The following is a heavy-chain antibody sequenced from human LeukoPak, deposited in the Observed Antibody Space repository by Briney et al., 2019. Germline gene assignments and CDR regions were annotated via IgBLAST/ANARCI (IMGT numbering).Heavy chain of an antibody. CDR1: GFTLSSYW. J-gene: IGHJ4*02. V-gene: IGHV3-30*03. CDR2: ISYHARDQ. Sequence: GGSLRLSCAASGFTLSSYWMSWVRQAPGKGLEWVTVISYHARDQFYADSVEGRFTVSRDNSRNILYLQMNSLRAEDSAVYYCAAQPCINGICYLDYWGQGALVTVSS. D-gene: IGHD2-8*01. CDR3: AAQPCINGICYLDY.